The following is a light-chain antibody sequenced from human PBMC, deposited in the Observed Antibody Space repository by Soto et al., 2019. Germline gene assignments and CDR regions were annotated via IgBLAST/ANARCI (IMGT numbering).Light chain of an antibody. Sequence: MTQSPGTLSLSPGQRATLSCRASQSVSTRSLAWYQHKPGQAPRLLIRGASTRATGIPATFSGSGSETEFTLTISSLQSEDIAVYYCQQYHNWPLTFGQGTRLEIK. V-gene: IGKV3-15*01. CDR2: GAS. CDR3: QQYHNWPLT. CDR1: QSVSTRS. J-gene: IGKJ5*01.